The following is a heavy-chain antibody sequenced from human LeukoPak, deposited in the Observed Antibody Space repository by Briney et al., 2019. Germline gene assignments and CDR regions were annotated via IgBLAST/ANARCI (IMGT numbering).Heavy chain of an antibody. CDR2: MNPNSDNT. D-gene: IGHD3-22*01. CDR1: GYTFTSYD. Sequence: ASVKVSCKASGYTFTSYDINWVRQATGQGLELMGWMNPNSDNTGYAQKFQGRGTITRNTSISTAYMELSSLRSEDTAVYYCARASYYYDSSGYYYDSSGYFDYWGQGTLVTVSS. CDR3: ARASYYYDSSGYYYDSSGYFDY. V-gene: IGHV1-8*03. J-gene: IGHJ4*02.